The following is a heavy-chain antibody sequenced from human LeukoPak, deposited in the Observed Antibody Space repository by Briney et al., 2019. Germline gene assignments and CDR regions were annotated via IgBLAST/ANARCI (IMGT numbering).Heavy chain of an antibody. Sequence: PSETLSLTCTVSGVSISSSNSYWGWIRQPPGKGLEWIGSIYYSGNTYYNASLKSQVSISIDTSKNQFSLRLTSVTAADTAVYYCARDYLGAGTVGATSGYWGQGTLVTVSS. CDR3: ARDYLGAGTVGATSGY. CDR1: GVSISSSNSY. J-gene: IGHJ4*02. V-gene: IGHV4-39*02. D-gene: IGHD1-26*01. CDR2: IYYSGNT.